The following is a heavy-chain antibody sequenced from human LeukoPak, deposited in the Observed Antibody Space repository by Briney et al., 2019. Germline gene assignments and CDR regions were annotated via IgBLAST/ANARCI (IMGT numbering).Heavy chain of an antibody. CDR3: ARTSRDGYNSFDY. J-gene: IGHJ4*02. D-gene: IGHD5-24*01. CDR2: IYYSGST. V-gene: IGHV4-39*07. Sequence: SETLSLTCTVSGGSISSSSYYWDWIRQPPGKGLEWIGSIYYSGSTYYNPSLKSRVTISVDTSKNQFSLKLSSVTAADTAVYYCARTSRDGYNSFDYWGQGTLVTVSS. CDR1: GGSISSSSYY.